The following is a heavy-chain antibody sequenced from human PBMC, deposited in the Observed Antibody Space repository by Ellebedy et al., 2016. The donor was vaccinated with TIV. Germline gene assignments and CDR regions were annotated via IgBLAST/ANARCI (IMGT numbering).Heavy chain of an antibody. CDR1: GYSFTNYW. V-gene: IGHV5-51*01. Sequence: GESLKISCKGSGYSFTNYWIGWARQKPGKGLEWMGIIYPDDSDTRYSPSFQGHVTISTDKSINTPYLQWSSLKASDTAMYYCARHIPPHLPVHWGQGTLVTVSS. CDR2: IYPDDSDT. CDR3: ARHIPPHLPVH. J-gene: IGHJ1*01. D-gene: IGHD2-2*01.